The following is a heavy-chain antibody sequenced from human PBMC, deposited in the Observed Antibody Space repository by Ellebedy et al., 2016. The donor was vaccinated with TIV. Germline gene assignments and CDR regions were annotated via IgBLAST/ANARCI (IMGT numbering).Heavy chain of an antibody. CDR1: GFTFSSYS. CDR2: ISSSSSTI. J-gene: IGHJ2*01. Sequence: GGSLRLSXAASGFTFSSYSMNWVRQAPGKGLEWVSYISSSSSTIYYADSVKGRFTISRDNAKNSLYLQMNSLRAEDTAVYYCARDTARCGGDCYSEENTHFDLWGRGTLVTVSS. D-gene: IGHD2-21*02. V-gene: IGHV3-48*04. CDR3: ARDTARCGGDCYSEENTHFDL.